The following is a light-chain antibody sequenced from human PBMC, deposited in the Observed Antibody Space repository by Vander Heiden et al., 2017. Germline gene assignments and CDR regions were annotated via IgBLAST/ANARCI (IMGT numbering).Light chain of an antibody. Sequence: QAVLTQPSSLPASPGASTSLTCTLRSGINVGTYSMYWFQQKPGSPPQYLLRYNSDSDKQQGAGVPSRFSGSKGASANAGILLISGLQAEDEADYHCMIWHSSTWVFGGGTKLTVL. J-gene: IGLJ3*02. V-gene: IGLV5-45*02. CDR2: YNSDSDK. CDR1: SGINVGTYS. CDR3: MIWHSSTWV.